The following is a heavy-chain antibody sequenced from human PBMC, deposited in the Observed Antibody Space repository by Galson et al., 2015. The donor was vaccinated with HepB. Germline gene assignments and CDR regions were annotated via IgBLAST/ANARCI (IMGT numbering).Heavy chain of an antibody. CDR3: ARDGSTSLHY. J-gene: IGHJ4*02. D-gene: IGHD3-3*01. CDR2: IYPGDSET. V-gene: IGHV5-51*03. Sequence: QSGAEVKKPGESLKISCEVSGYSFTTYWIARVRQMPGKGLEWMGLIYPGDSETRYNPSFQGQVTFAVDKSLSTAYLHWSSLKASDTAIYYCARDGSTSLHYWGQGTLVTVSS. CDR1: GYSFTTYW.